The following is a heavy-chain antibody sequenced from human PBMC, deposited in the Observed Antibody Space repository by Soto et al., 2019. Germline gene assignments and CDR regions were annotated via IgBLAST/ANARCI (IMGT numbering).Heavy chain of an antibody. CDR2: ISAYNGNT. V-gene: IGHV1-18*01. J-gene: IGHJ6*02. CDR3: ARVSRYFDWFSWGAYYYGMDV. CDR1: GYTFTSYG. Sequence: QVQLVQSGAEVKKPGASVKVSCKASGYTFTSYGISWVRQAPGQGLEWMGWISAYNGNTNYAQKLQGRVTMTTDTSTSTAYMELRSLRSDDTAVYYCARVSRYFDWFSWGAYYYGMDVWGQGTTVTVSS. D-gene: IGHD3-9*01.